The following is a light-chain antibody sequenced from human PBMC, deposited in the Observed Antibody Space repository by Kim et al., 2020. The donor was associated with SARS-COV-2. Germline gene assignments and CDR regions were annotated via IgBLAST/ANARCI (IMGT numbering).Light chain of an antibody. J-gene: IGKJ1*01. CDR1: QSISSY. Sequence: DIQMTQSPSSLSASVGDRVTITCRASQSISSYLNWYQQKPGKAPELLIYAASSLQSGVPSRFSGSGSGTDFTLTISSLQPEDFATYYCQQSYSTSPWTFGQGTKVDIK. CDR3: QQSYSTSPWT. CDR2: AAS. V-gene: IGKV1-39*01.